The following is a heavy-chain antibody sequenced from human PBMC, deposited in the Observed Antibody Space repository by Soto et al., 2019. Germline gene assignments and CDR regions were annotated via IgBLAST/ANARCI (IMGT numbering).Heavy chain of an antibody. CDR1: GGTFSSYA. CDR3: ASNPLGTGTYFDY. J-gene: IGHJ4*02. Sequence: GASVKVSCKASGGTFSSYAISWVRQAPGQGLEWMGGIIPIFGTANYAQKFQGRVTITADESTTTAYMELSSLRSEDTAVYYCASNPLGTGTYFDYWGQGTLVTVSS. D-gene: IGHD1-1*01. V-gene: IGHV1-69*13. CDR2: IIPIFGTA.